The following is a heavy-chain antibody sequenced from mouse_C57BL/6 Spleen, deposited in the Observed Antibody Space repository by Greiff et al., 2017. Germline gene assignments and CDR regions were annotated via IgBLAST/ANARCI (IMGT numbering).Heavy chain of an antibody. CDR1: GFNIKDYY. CDR3: TTSPYDYDDCYFDV. V-gene: IGHV14-1*01. J-gene: IGHJ1*03. Sequence: EVQLQQSGAELVRPGASVKLSCTASGFNIKDYYMHWVKQRPEQGLEWIGRIDPEDGDTEYAPKFQGKGTMTADTSSNTAYLQLSSLTSEDTGVYYCTTSPYDYDDCYFDVWGTGTPGNVCS. CDR2: IDPEDGDT. D-gene: IGHD2-4*01.